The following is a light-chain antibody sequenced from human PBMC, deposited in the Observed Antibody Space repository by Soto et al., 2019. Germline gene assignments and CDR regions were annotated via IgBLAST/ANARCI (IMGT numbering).Light chain of an antibody. CDR2: DVS. Sequence: QSALTQPASVSGSPGQSITISCTGTSSDIGGLNCVSWYQQHPGRAPKLLIYDVSNRPSGVSNRFSASKSGNTASLTISGLQAEDEADYYCSSFTTSVTYVFGGGTKLTVL. V-gene: IGLV2-14*03. J-gene: IGLJ1*01. CDR1: SSDIGGLNC. CDR3: SSFTTSVTYV.